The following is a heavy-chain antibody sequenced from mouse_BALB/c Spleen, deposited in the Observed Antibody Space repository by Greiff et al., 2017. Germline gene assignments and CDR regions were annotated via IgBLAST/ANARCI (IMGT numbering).Heavy chain of an antibody. CDR2: IYPGNSDT. Sequence: VQLQQSGTVLARPGASVKMSCKASGYSFTSYWMHWVKQRPGQGLEWIGAIYPGNSDTSYNQKFKGKAKLTAVTSASTAYMELSSLTNEDSAVYYGTRYYDYDGFYAMDYWGQGTSVTVSS. CDR1: GYSFTSYW. J-gene: IGHJ4*01. CDR3: TRYYDYDGFYAMDY. V-gene: IGHV1-5*01. D-gene: IGHD2-4*01.